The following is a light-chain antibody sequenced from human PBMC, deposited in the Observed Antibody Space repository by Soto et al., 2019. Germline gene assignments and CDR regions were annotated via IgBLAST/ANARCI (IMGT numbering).Light chain of an antibody. CDR3: QESYSPFWGT. CDR1: QNINNC. Sequence: EIQMTQSPPSLSASVGDRVTITCRTSQNINNCLNWYQQRPGKAPKLLIYGASSLQSGVPLRFSGSGSGTDFTLTISSLQPEDSATYYCQESYSPFWGTCSQGTEVEIK. J-gene: IGKJ1*01. V-gene: IGKV1-39*01. CDR2: GAS.